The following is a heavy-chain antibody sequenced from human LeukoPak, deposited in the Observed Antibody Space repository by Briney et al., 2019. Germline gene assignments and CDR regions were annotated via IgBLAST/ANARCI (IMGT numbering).Heavy chain of an antibody. CDR1: GFTFSSYG. Sequence: PGGSLRLSCAASGFTFSSYGMHWVRQAPGKGLEWVAVIWYDGSNKYYADSVKGRFTISRDNSKNTLCLQMNSLRAEDTAVYYCARDVKKLVRPYNWFDPWGQGTLVTVSS. CDR2: IWYDGSNK. CDR3: ARDVKKLVRPYNWFDP. J-gene: IGHJ5*02. V-gene: IGHV3-33*01. D-gene: IGHD6-13*01.